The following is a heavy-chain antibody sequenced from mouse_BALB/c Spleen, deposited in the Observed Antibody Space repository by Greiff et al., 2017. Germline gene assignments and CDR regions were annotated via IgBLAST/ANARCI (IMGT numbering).Heavy chain of an antibody. V-gene: IGHV7-1*02. CDR3: ARVSVVGDYFDY. CDR2: SRNKANDYTT. J-gene: IGHJ2*01. Sequence: EVKLMESGGGLVQPGGSLRLSCATSGFTFSDFYMEWVRQPPGKRLEWIAASRNKANDYTTEYSASVKGRFIVSRDTSQSILYLQMNALRAEDTAIYYCARVSVVGDYFDYWGQGTTLTVSS. D-gene: IGHD1-1*01. CDR1: GFTFSDFY.